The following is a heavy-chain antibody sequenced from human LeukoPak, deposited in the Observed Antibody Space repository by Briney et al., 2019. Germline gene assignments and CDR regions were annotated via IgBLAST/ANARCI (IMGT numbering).Heavy chain of an antibody. CDR3: ARETTISGGIGVAGSQPYIYYMDV. Sequence: GGSLRLSCAASGFTVSSNYMSWVRQAPGKGLEWVSVIYSRGSTYYADSVKGRFTISRDNSKNTLYLQMNCLRAEDTAVYYCARETTISGGIGVAGSQPYIYYMDVWGKGITVTISS. J-gene: IGHJ6*03. CDR1: GFTVSSNY. V-gene: IGHV3-53*05. CDR2: IYSRGST. D-gene: IGHD6-19*01.